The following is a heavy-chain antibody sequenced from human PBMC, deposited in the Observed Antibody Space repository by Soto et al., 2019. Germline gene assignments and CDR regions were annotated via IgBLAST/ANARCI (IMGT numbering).Heavy chain of an antibody. V-gene: IGHV3-23*01. CDR3: ARTESSGWSTRYGMDV. Sequence: VQLLESGGGLVQPGGSLRLSCAASGFTFNNYAMTWVRQGPGKGLEWVSGISGGGGSTYYADSLKGRVTISRDNSKNTLYLQMNSLRAADTAVYYCARTESSGWSTRYGMDVWGQGATVTVS. D-gene: IGHD6-19*01. J-gene: IGHJ6*02. CDR2: ISGGGGST. CDR1: GFTFNNYA.